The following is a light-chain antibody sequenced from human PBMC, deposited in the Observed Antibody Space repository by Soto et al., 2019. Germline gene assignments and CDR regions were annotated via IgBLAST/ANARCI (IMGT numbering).Light chain of an antibody. V-gene: IGKV4-1*01. J-gene: IGKJ2*01. CDR3: QQYYSNPYS. Sequence: DIVVTQSPDSLSLSLGERATIKCKASQSVLYSPNNKHYLGWYQQKPGQSPKLLIYWASTRESGVPDRLSRSESRTDFTLTISSLEAEDVGIYYCQQYYSNPYSFGQGTRLEIK. CDR2: WAS. CDR1: QSVLYSPNNKHY.